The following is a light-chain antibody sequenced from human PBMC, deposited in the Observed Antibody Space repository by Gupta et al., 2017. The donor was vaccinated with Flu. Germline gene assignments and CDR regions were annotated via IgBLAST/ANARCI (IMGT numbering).Light chain of an antibody. V-gene: IGLV3-21*02. CDR3: QVWDTNSDHGG. Sequence: GQTARVTCGENNIGRISVHWYQKRQGQAPVWGSWEDRDRPSGIPDRFSGSNSGKTATLNISRVEAGDEADYEWQVWDTNSDHGGFGGGTKLTVL. CDR2: EDR. J-gene: IGLJ3*02. CDR1: NIGRIS.